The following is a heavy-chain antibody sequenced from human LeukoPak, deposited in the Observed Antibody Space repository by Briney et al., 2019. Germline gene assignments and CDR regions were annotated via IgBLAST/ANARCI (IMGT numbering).Heavy chain of an antibody. CDR1: GYTLTSYD. V-gene: IGHV1-8*01. D-gene: IGHD2-15*01. Sequence: ASVKVSCKASGYTLTSYDINWVRQATGQGLEWMGWKNPNSGNTGYAQKFQGRVTMTRNTSISTAYMELSSLRSEDTAVYYCARGIKGRKYCSGGSCVMAESLDYWGQGTLVTVSS. J-gene: IGHJ4*02. CDR2: KNPNSGNT. CDR3: ARGIKGRKYCSGGSCVMAESLDY.